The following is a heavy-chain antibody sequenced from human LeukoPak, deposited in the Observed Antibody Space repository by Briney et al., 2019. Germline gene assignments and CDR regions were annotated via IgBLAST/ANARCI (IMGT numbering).Heavy chain of an antibody. CDR2: ISYDGSNK. Sequence: GGSLRLSCAASGFTFSSYAMHWVRQAPGKGLEWVAVISYDGSNKYYADSVKGGFTISRDNSKNTLYLQMNSLRAEDTAVYYCARDSFTLYYYDSSGYYPDYWGQGTLVTVSS. V-gene: IGHV3-30*04. J-gene: IGHJ4*02. CDR1: GFTFSSYA. D-gene: IGHD3-22*01. CDR3: ARDSFTLYYYDSSGYYPDY.